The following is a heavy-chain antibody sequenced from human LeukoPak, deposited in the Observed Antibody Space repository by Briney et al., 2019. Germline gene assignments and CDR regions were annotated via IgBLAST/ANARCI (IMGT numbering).Heavy chain of an antibody. J-gene: IGHJ4*02. D-gene: IGHD5-12*01. CDR3: ARRVGGYSLNY. V-gene: IGHV4-34*01. CDR1: GGSFSGYY. Sequence: SETLSLTCAVYGGSFSGYYWSWIRQPPGKGLEWIGEINHSGSTNYNPSLKSRVTISVDTSKNQFSLKLSSVTAADTAVYYCARRVGGYSLNYWGQGTLVTVSS. CDR2: INHSGST.